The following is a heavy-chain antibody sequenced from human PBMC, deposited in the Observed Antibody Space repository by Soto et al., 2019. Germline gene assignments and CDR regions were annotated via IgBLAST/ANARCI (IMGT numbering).Heavy chain of an antibody. Sequence: SETLSLTCAVYGGSFSGYYWSWIRQPPGKGLEWIGEINHSGSTNYNPSLKSRVTISVDTSKNQFSLKLSSVTAADTAVYYCARCLTSNYYYYMDVWGKGTTVTVSS. CDR3: ARCLTSNYYYYMDV. D-gene: IGHD6-6*01. CDR1: GGSFSGYY. CDR2: INHSGST. V-gene: IGHV4-34*01. J-gene: IGHJ6*03.